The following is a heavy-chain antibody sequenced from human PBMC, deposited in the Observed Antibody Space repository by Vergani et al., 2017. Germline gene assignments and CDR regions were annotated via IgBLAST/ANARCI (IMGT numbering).Heavy chain of an antibody. V-gene: IGHV1-69-2*01. CDR3: ATQPPLQDF. Sequence: EVQLVQSGTEVKKPGATVRISCKVEGYSFSSSYMHWLRQAPGKGLEWMGLVDPEDGKTTYAEKFQGRINITADTSTDPAYMDLSSLTSQDTAVYYCATQPPLQDFWGQGTLVSVSS. J-gene: IGHJ4*02. CDR2: VDPEDGKT. CDR1: GYSFSSSY.